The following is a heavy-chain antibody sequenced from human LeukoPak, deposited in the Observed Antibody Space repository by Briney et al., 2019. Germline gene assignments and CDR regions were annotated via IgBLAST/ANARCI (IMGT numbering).Heavy chain of an antibody. CDR1: GFTFSSHG. J-gene: IGHJ4*02. D-gene: IGHD4-23*01. CDR2: IRGDGVTT. Sequence: GGSLRLSCAASGFTFSSHGMNWVRQAPGKGLEWVSGIRGDGVTTYYADFVKGRFTISRDNSKNSLYLQMNSLRAEDTAVYYCARDTAVSDFDYWGRGTLVTVSS. CDR3: ARDTAVSDFDY. V-gene: IGHV3-23*01.